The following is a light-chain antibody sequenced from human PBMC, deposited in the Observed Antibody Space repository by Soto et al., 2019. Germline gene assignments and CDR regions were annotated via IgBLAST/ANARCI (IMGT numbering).Light chain of an antibody. Sequence: AIQLTQSPSSLSASVGDRVTITCRASQGISSALAWYQQKPGKAPNLLIYDASSLESGVPSRFSGSGSGTDFTLTISSLRPEDFATYYCQQFNSYPRTFGQGTKLEIK. CDR2: DAS. CDR1: QGISSA. V-gene: IGKV1-13*02. J-gene: IGKJ2*02. CDR3: QQFNSYPRT.